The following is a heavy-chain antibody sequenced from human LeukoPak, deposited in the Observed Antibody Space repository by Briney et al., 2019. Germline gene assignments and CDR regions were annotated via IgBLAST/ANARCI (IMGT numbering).Heavy chain of an antibody. D-gene: IGHD4-23*01. V-gene: IGHV3-53*05. CDR2: IYNTGST. J-gene: IGHJ4*02. CDR1: GFTVRSHR. Sequence: GGSLRLSCAASGFTVRSHRLIWVRQAPGKGLGWVSVIYNTGSTYYADSVMGRFIISRDISKNTLYLQINGLRPDDTALYYCATDPGLRWSFDFWGQGTLVTVSS. CDR3: ATDPGLRWSFDF.